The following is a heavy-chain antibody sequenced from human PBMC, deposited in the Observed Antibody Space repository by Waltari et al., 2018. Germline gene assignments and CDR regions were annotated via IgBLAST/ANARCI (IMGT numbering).Heavy chain of an antibody. CDR1: GGSISSYY. CDR2: IYYSGST. J-gene: IGHJ4*02. Sequence: QVQLQESGPGLVKPSETLSLTCTVSGGSISSYYWSWIRQPPGKGLEWIGYIYYSGSTNYNPSLKSRVTISVDTSKNQFSLKLSSVTAADTAVYYCARGGYYYDSSGYYHDYWGQGTLVTVSS. D-gene: IGHD3-22*01. CDR3: ARGGYYYDSSGYYHDY. V-gene: IGHV4-59*01.